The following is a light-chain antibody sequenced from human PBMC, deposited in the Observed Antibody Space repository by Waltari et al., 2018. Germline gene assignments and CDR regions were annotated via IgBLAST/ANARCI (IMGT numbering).Light chain of an antibody. CDR3: CSYTTISTWV. CDR1: TSDVGGYNY. Sequence: QSALTQPASVSGSPGQSITISCTGTTSDVGGYNYVSWYQQHPGKAPKVIIYDVTNRPSGVSNRFSGSKSANTASLTISGLQAEDEADYYCCSYTTISTWVFGGGTKVTVL. J-gene: IGLJ3*02. CDR2: DVT. V-gene: IGLV2-14*03.